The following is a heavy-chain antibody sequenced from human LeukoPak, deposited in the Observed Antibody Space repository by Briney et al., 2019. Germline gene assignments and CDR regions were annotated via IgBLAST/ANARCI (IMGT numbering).Heavy chain of an antibody. CDR3: ARGGRTTAPDF. V-gene: IGHV1-18*01. CDR2: ITAYSSHT. J-gene: IGHJ4*02. Sequence: ASVKVSCKTSGYTFDSYGISWVRQAPGQGLEWMAWITAYSSHTDYAQNLQGRVTVTTDTSTSTAHMELRSLRSDDTAVYYCARGGRTTAPDFWGQGTLVTVTS. CDR1: GYTFDSYG. D-gene: IGHD2/OR15-2a*01.